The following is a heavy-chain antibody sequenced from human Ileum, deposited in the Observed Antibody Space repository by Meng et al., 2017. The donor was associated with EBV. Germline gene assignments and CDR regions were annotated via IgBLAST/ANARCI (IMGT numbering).Heavy chain of an antibody. V-gene: IGHV4-4*02. Sequence: QVQLKASGPGRVKPSGTLSLPCAVSGGSSSRSDWWSWVRQPPGKGLEWIGETSHSGSTNYSPSLKSRVTISLDKSKNQLSLKLNSVTAADTAVYYCASSDYYRSDYWGQGTLVTSPQ. CDR3: ASSDYYRSDY. CDR2: TSHSGST. CDR1: GGSSSRSDW. J-gene: IGHJ4*02. D-gene: IGHD3-22*01.